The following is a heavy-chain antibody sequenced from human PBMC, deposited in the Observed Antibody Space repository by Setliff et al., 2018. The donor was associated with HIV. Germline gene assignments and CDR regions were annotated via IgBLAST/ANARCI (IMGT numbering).Heavy chain of an antibody. CDR2: NNHGGST. V-gene: IGHV4-39*06. CDR1: GGSISNSRYY. D-gene: IGHD3-3*01. CDR3: ARGSYRGSGYFVRYFDS. J-gene: IGHJ4*02. Sequence: SETLSLTCTVSGGSISNSRYYWSWIRQTPGKGLEWIGENNHGGSTNYNPSLKSRVTISVDRSTNQFLLKSTSVNAADTAVYYCARGSYRGSGYFVRYFDSLAQGMLVTVSS.